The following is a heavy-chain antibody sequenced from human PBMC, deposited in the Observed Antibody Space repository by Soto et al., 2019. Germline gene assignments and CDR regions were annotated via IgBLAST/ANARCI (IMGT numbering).Heavy chain of an antibody. Sequence: SETLSLTCTVSGDSISSYYWNWIRQPPGKGLEWIGYISYSGSTNYNPSLKSRVTISVDTSKNQFSLNLSSVTVADTALYFCARAIPLTHYYDAFDIWGQGTMVTISS. CDR2: ISYSGST. D-gene: IGHD1-26*01. CDR3: ARAIPLTHYYDAFDI. V-gene: IGHV4-59*01. J-gene: IGHJ3*02. CDR1: GDSISSYY.